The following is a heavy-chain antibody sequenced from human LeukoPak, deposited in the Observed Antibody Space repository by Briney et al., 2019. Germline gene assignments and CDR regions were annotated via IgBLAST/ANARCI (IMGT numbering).Heavy chain of an antibody. CDR3: ARTLRWFDP. V-gene: IGHV4-39*07. J-gene: IGHJ5*02. Sequence: SETLSLTCTVSGGSISSSSYYWGWIRQPPGKGLEWIGSIYYSGSTYYNPSLKSRVTISVDTSKNQFSLKLSSVTAADTAVYYCARTLRWFDPWGQGTLVTVSS. CDR1: GGSISSSSYY. CDR2: IYYSGST.